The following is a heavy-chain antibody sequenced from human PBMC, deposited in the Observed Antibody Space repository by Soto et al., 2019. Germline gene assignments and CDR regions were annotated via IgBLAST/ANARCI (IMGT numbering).Heavy chain of an antibody. CDR2: INPATGAA. CDR3: ARGGGVGVTGSAGFDM. V-gene: IGHV1-2*02. Sequence: QLHLVQSGAVVKKPGASVTVSCSASGYPVTAYYMHWVRQAPGRGLEWMGGINPATGAAKYTQTLQGRVRLTRDTSRSAAFWEPRGLPSRDAAVFYCARGGGVGVTGSAGFDMWGPGTLVTVSS. D-gene: IGHD3-3*01. CDR1: GYPVTAYY. J-gene: IGHJ3*02.